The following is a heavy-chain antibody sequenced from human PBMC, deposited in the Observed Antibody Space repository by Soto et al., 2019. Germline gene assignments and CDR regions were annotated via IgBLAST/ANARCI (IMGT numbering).Heavy chain of an antibody. D-gene: IGHD3-16*01. CDR2: WFYGGAT. CDR1: GGSIRRNSYY. J-gene: IGHJ4*02. V-gene: IGHV4-39*01. Sequence: SATLSLTCTVSGGSIRRNSYYWEWIRQPPGKGLGGIWSWFYGGATCRNPSLQSGGTIAVDTSGNQWPLLLSSVTAADTAVYDCARHAAYDSLWGVSVGSDYWGQRILVTVCS. CDR3: ARHAAYDSLWGVSVGSDY.